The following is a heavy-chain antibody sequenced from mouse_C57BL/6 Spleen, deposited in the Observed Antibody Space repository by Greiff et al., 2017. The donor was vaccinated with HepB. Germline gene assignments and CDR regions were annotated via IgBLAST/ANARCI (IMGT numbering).Heavy chain of an antibody. Sequence: VQLQQPGAELVRPGTSVKLSCKASGYTFTSYWMHWVKQRPGQGLEWIGVIDPSDSYTNYNQKFKGKATLTVDTSSSTAYMQLSSLTSADSAVYYCARYYGSSYAFDDWGQGTTLTVSS. CDR1: GYTFTSYW. V-gene: IGHV1-59*01. J-gene: IGHJ2*01. D-gene: IGHD1-1*01. CDR3: ARYYGSSYAFDD. CDR2: IDPSDSYT.